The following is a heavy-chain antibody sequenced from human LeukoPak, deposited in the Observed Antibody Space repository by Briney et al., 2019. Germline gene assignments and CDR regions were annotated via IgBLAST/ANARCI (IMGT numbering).Heavy chain of an antibody. Sequence: ASVTVSCKASGGTFSSYAISWVRQAPGQGLEWMGGIIPIFGTANYAQKFQGRVTITADESTSTAYMELGSLRSEDTAVYYRARAVGSGSHPPDFDYWGQGTLVTVSS. D-gene: IGHD1-26*01. CDR2: IIPIFGTA. J-gene: IGHJ4*02. V-gene: IGHV1-69*13. CDR3: ARAVGSGSHPPDFDY. CDR1: GGTFSSYA.